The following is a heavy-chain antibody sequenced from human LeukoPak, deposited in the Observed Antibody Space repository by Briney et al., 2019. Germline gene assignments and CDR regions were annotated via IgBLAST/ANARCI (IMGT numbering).Heavy chain of an antibody. Sequence: ASVKVSCKASGYTFTSYYMHWVRQAPGQGLEWMGIINPSGGSTSYAQKFQGRVTMTRDTSTSTVYMELSSLRSEDTAVYYCARSIWQWLVNIQGAFDPWGQGTLVTVSS. D-gene: IGHD6-19*01. V-gene: IGHV1-46*01. J-gene: IGHJ5*02. CDR1: GYTFTSYY. CDR3: ARSIWQWLVNIQGAFDP. CDR2: INPSGGST.